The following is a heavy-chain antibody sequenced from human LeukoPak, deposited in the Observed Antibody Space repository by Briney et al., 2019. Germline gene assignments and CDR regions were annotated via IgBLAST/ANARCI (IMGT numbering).Heavy chain of an antibody. CDR2: ISAYYGDT. V-gene: IGHV1-18*01. Sequence: ASVKVSCKPSGYIFGHNGISWVRQAPGQGPEWMGWISAYYGDTKYAQKFQGRVTMTRDTSASTAYMELSSLRSEDTAVYYCARVLEWLTQYYFDYWGQGTLVTVSS. D-gene: IGHD6-19*01. J-gene: IGHJ4*02. CDR3: ARVLEWLTQYYFDY. CDR1: GYIFGHNG.